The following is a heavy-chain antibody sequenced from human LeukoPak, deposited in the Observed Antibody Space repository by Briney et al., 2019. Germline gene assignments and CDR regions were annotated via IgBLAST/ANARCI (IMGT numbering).Heavy chain of an antibody. J-gene: IGHJ4*02. Sequence: SETLSLTCTVSGGFISSYYWSWIRQPPGKGLEWIGYIYYSGSTNYNPSLKSRVTISVDTSKNQFSLKLSSVTAADTAVYYCARWSGWYPYYFDYWGQGTLVTVSS. CDR3: ARWSGWYPYYFDY. CDR2: IYYSGST. V-gene: IGHV4-59*01. CDR1: GGFISSYY. D-gene: IGHD6-19*01.